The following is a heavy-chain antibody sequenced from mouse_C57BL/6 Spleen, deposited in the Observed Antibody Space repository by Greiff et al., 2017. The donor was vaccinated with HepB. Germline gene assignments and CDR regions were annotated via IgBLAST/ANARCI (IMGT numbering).Heavy chain of an antibody. D-gene: IGHD1-1*01. J-gene: IGHJ3*01. CDR2: IRLKSDNYAT. Sequence: EVKLVESGGGLVQPGGSMKLSCVASGFTFSNYWMNWVRQSPEKGLEWVAQIRLKSDNYATHYAESVKGRFTISRDDSKSSVYLQMNNLRAEDTGIYYCTGGYGRPLLAYWGQGTLVTVSA. V-gene: IGHV6-3*01. CDR1: GFTFSNYW. CDR3: TGGYGRPLLAY.